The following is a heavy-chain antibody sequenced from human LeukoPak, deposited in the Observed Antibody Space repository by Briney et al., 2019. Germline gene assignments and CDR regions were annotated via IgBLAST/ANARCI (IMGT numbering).Heavy chain of an antibody. CDR3: ARGVSSGYDATFDY. D-gene: IGHD5-12*01. J-gene: IGHJ4*02. CDR2: INPNSGGT. CDR1: GKILTGYY. V-gene: IGHV1-2*07. Sequence: ASVKVSCKASGKILTGYYVHWVRQAPGQGLERMGWINPNSGGTNYAHKFQGRVTMTRDTSISTAYMELSRPTTDDTAVYYCARGVSSGYDATFDYWGQGTLVTVSS.